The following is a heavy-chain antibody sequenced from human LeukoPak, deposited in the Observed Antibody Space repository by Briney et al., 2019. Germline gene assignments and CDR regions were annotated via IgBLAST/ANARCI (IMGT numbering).Heavy chain of an antibody. J-gene: IGHJ5*02. CDR2: IYYSGNT. CDR3: ARESTGMTFDP. Sequence: SETLSFTCTVSGGSIRSSNLYWGWIRQPPGKGLEWIGTIYYSGNTFYNASLKSRVTISIDTSKNQFFLKLNSVTAADTAVYYCARESTGMTFDPWGQGTLVTVSS. V-gene: IGHV4-39*07. CDR1: GGSIRSSNLY.